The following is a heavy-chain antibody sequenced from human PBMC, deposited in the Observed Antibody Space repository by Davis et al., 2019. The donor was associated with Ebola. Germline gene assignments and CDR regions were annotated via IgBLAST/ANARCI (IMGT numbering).Heavy chain of an antibody. D-gene: IGHD1-14*01. V-gene: IGHV3-30-3*01. CDR3: ARHDLGTQFLAVGMDV. CDR1: GFTFSSYA. CDR2: ISYDGSNK. Sequence: PGGSLRLSCAASGFTFSSYAMHWVRQAPGKGLEWVAVISYDGSNKYYADSVKGRFTISRDNSKNTLYLQMNSLRAEDTAVYYCARHDLGTQFLAVGMDVWGQGTTVTVSS. J-gene: IGHJ6*02.